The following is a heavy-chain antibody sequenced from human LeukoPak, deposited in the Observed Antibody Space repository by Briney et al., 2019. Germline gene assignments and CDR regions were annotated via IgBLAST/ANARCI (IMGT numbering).Heavy chain of an antibody. CDR2: IQSRDDGGTT. V-gene: IGHV3-15*01. D-gene: IGHD6-19*01. CDR3: ITRAVDY. CDR1: GFVVNDAW. J-gene: IGHJ4*02. Sequence: PGGSLRLSCAASGFVVNDAWMSWVRQAPGKGLEWVGRIQSRDDGGTTQYAAPVKGRFTISRDDSKNTLSLQMNSLKFEDTAVYYCITRAVDYWGQGTLVTVPS.